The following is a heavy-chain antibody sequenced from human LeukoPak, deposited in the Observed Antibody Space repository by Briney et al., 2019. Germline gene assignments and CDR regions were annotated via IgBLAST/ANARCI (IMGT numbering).Heavy chain of an antibody. J-gene: IGHJ4*02. Sequence: SETLSLTCTVSGGSISSYYWSWIRQPPGKGLEWIGYIYYSGSTNYNPSLKSRVTISMDTSKNQFSLKLTSVTAADTAVYYCAGHGASGTYYSPFDHWGQGTPVTVSS. D-gene: IGHD1-26*01. CDR2: IYYSGST. V-gene: IGHV4-59*08. CDR1: GGSISSYY. CDR3: AGHGASGTYYSPFDH.